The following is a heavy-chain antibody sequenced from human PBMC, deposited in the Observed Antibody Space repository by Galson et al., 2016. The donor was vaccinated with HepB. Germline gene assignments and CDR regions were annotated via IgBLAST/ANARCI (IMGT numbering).Heavy chain of an antibody. Sequence: SLRLSCAASGFTFSISSMNWVRQAPGKGLEWVSSITSNSNYIYYADSVKGRFTSPRDHAKNSLFLQMNSLRDEETAVYYCASRTNGRFTHWGQGTLVTVSS. CDR1: GFTFSISS. J-gene: IGHJ5*02. V-gene: IGHV3-21*04. CDR3: ASRTNGRFTH. D-gene: IGHD1-26*01. CDR2: ITSNSNYI.